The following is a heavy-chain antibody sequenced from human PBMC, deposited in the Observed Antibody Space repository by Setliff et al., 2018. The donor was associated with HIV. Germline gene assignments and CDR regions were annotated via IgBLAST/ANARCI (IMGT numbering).Heavy chain of an antibody. CDR3: ARDQGFWSGFTYNYYMDV. V-gene: IGHV1-18*01. Sequence: ASVKVSCKASGYNFTSNGISWVRQAPGQGLEWMGRISASKGNTKYTQDFQGRVTMTTDTSASTVYMELRSLRSDDTAVYYCARDQGFWSGFTYNYYMDVWGKGTTVTVSS. D-gene: IGHD3-3*01. J-gene: IGHJ6*03. CDR1: GYNFTSNG. CDR2: ISASKGNT.